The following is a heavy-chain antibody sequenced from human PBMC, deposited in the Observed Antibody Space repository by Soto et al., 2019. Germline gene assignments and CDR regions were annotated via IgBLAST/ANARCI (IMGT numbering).Heavy chain of an antibody. D-gene: IGHD5-18*01. J-gene: IGHJ4*02. Sequence: GESLKISCKGSGYSFTNYWIAWVRQMPGKGLEWMGIIYPGDSDARYSPSFQGHVTISADNSISTAYLQWSSLKTSDTAMYYCARPDASLDTAMADWGQGTLVTGLL. CDR1: GYSFTNYW. CDR3: ARPDASLDTAMAD. CDR2: IYPGDSDA. V-gene: IGHV5-51*01.